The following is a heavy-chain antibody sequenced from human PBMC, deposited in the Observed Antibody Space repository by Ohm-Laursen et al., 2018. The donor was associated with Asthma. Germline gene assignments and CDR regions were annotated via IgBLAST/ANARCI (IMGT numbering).Heavy chain of an antibody. CDR3: ARIGPEWGLPGREYSLHH. Sequence: GSLRLSCTASGYTFSRYSIHWVRQVPGKGLEWVASISTASSFIYYADSLRGRLTTSRDNARNSVYLQMNSLRAEDTALYYCARIGPEWGLPGREYSLHHWGEGTLVTVSS. D-gene: IGHD1-26*01. V-gene: IGHV3-21*01. CDR1: GYTFSRYS. CDR2: ISTASSFI. J-gene: IGHJ1*01.